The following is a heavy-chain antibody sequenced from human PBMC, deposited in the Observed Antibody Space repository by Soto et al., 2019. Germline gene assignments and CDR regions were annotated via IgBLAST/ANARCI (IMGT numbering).Heavy chain of an antibody. V-gene: IGHV6-1*01. CDR3: ARARWDFWSGYYHAFDI. J-gene: IGHJ3*02. CDR2: TYYRSKWYN. D-gene: IGHD3-3*01. Sequence: SQTLSLTCAISGDSVSSNSAAWNWIRQSPSRGLEWLGRTYYRSKWYNDYAVSVKSRITINPDISKNQFSLQLNSVTPEDTAVYYCARARWDFWSGYYHAFDIWGQGTMVTVSS. CDR1: GDSVSSNSAA.